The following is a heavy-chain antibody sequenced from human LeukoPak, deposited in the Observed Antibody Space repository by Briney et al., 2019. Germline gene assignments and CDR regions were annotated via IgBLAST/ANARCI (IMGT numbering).Heavy chain of an antibody. CDR3: AGGIWSATRVDYYLDN. CDR2: IIPIFGTA. CDR1: GGTFSSYA. D-gene: IGHD5-24*01. V-gene: IGHV1-69*13. Sequence: SVKVSCKASGGTFSSYAISWVRQAPGQGLEWMGGIIPIFGTANYAQKFQGRVTITADESTSTAYMELSSLRSEDTAVYYCAGGIWSATRVDYYLDNWGRGTLVTVSS. J-gene: IGHJ4*02.